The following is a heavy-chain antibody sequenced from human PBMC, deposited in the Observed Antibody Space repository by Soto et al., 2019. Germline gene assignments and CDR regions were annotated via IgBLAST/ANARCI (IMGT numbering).Heavy chain of an antibody. Sequence: GGSLRLSCAASGFTFSNAWMSWVRQAPGKGLEWVGRIKSKTDGGTTDYAAPVKGRFTISRDDSKNTLYLQMNSLKTEDTAVYYCQEDIVVVPPVNWFDPWGQGTLVTVSS. J-gene: IGHJ5*02. CDR2: IKSKTDGGTT. CDR3: QEDIVVVPPVNWFDP. CDR1: GFTFSNAW. V-gene: IGHV3-15*01. D-gene: IGHD2-2*01.